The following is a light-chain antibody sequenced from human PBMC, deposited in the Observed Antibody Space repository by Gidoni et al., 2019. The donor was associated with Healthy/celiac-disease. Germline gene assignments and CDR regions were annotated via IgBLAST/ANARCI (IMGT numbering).Light chain of an antibody. V-gene: IGKV3-15*01. CDR1: QTVSSN. CDR3: QQYNNWPPYT. Sequence: EIVMTQPPATLSVSTGDRTTPSCRASQTVSSNFAWYQQNTGQAPRLLIYGASTRATGIPARFSGSGSGTEFTLTISSLQAEDFAVYYCQQYNNWPPYTFXQXTKLEIK. J-gene: IGKJ2*01. CDR2: GAS.